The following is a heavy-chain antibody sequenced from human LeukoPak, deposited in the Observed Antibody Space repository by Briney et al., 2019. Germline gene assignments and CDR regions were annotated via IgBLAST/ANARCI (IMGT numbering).Heavy chain of an antibody. J-gene: IGHJ3*02. CDR2: IYSGGST. Sequence: GGSLRLSCAASGFTFSSYAMSWVRQAPGKGLEWVSVIYSGGSTYYADSVKGRFTISRDNSKNTLYLQMNSLRAEDTAVYYCARDGLQLQAFDIWGQGTMVTVSS. D-gene: IGHD5-18*01. CDR1: GFTFSSYA. V-gene: IGHV3-53*01. CDR3: ARDGLQLQAFDI.